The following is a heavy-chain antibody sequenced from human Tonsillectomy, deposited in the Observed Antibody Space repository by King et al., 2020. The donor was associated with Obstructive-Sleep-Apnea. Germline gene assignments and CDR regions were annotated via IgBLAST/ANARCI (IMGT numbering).Heavy chain of an antibody. CDR2: IYSGGST. CDR3: ARDITPDFGRYYYGLHV. CDR1: GLTVSTSY. Sequence: EVQLVESGGGLVQPGGSLRLSCAASGLTVSTSYMTWVRQAPGKGLEWVSMIYSGGSTYYADSVKGRFTISRDNSKNTLYLQMNSLRADDTAVYYCARDITPDFGRYYYGLHVWGQRTTVTVSS. J-gene: IGHJ6*02. V-gene: IGHV3-66*01. D-gene: IGHD3-10*01.